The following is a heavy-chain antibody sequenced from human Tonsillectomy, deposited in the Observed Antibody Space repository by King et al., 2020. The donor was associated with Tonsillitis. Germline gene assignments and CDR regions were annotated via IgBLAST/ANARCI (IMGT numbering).Heavy chain of an antibody. Sequence: VQLQQWGAGLLKPSEPLSLTCAVYGGSFSGYYWSWIRQPPGKGLEWIGEINHSGSTNYNPSLKSRVTISVDTSKNQFSLKLSSVTAADTAVYYCARVGTLFVRGKNSFDHWGQGTLVTVSS. CDR3: ARVGTLFVRGKNSFDH. D-gene: IGHD3-10*02. CDR2: INHSGST. CDR1: GGSFSGYY. V-gene: IGHV4-34*01. J-gene: IGHJ4*02.